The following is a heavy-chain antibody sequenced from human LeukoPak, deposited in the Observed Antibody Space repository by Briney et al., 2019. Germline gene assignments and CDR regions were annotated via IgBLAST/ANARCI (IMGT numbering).Heavy chain of an antibody. CDR2: IYYSGST. CDR1: GGSISSYY. Sequence: SETLSLTCTVSGGSISSYYWSWIRQPPGKGLEWIGYIYYSGSTNYNPSLKSRVTISVDTSKNQFSLKLSSVTAADTAVYYCARRHYYGYFDYWGQGTLVTVSS. V-gene: IGHV4-59*08. D-gene: IGHD3-10*01. CDR3: ARRHYYGYFDY. J-gene: IGHJ4*02.